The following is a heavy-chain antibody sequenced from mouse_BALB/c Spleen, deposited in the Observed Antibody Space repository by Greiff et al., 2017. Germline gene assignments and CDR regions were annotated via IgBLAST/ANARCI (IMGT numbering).Heavy chain of an antibody. V-gene: IGHV14-3*02. CDR2: IDPANGNT. Sequence: EVQRVESGAELVKPGASVTLSCTASGFNINDTYMHWVKQRPAQGLEWIGRIDPANGNTNYDPKFQGKATITADTSSNTAYLQLSSLTSEDTAVYYCARRGENWGQGTLVTGSA. CDR1: GFNINDTY. J-gene: IGHJ3*01. CDR3: ARRGEN.